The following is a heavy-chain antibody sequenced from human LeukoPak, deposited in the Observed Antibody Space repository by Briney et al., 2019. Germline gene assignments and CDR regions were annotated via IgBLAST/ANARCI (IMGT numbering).Heavy chain of an antibody. D-gene: IGHD6-19*01. J-gene: IGHJ4*02. CDR3: VKRPRSGWYFDY. CDR2: INWNSGNI. Sequence: GGSLRLSCAASGFTFDDYSMHWVRPAPGKGLEWVSGINWNSGNIIYADSVKGRFTISRDNAKNSLYLQMNSLRAEDTALYYCVKRPRSGWYFDYWGQGTLVTVSS. V-gene: IGHV3-9*01. CDR1: GFTFDDYS.